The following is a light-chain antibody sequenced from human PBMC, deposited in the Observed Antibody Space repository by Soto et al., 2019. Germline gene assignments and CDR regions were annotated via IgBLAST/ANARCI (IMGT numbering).Light chain of an antibody. V-gene: IGLV2-14*01. Sequence: QSALTQPACVSGSPGQSITISCTGTSSDVGGYISVSWYQQHPGKAPKLMIYEVSNRPSGVSSRFSGSKSGNTASLTISGLQAEDEADYYCSSYTSSSTYVFGTGTKVTVL. J-gene: IGLJ1*01. CDR1: SSDVGGYIS. CDR3: SSYTSSSTYV. CDR2: EVS.